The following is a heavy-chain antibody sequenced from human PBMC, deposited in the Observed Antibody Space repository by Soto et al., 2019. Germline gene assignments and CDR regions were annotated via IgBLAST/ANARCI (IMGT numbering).Heavy chain of an antibody. CDR2: ISTYNGDT. J-gene: IGHJ4*02. V-gene: IGHV1-18*01. CDR3: AASSAADPFDY. Sequence: GDSVKASCRASGCTFTDYGITWVGQAPGQGLEWMGWISTYNGDTNYAQKFQGRVTMTTDTSTSTAYMELRSLRSDDTAVYYCAASSAADPFDYWGQGTLVTVSS. CDR1: GCTFTDYG. D-gene: IGHD6-13*01.